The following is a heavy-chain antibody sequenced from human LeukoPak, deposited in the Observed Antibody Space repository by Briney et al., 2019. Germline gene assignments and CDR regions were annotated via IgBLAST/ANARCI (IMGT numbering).Heavy chain of an antibody. D-gene: IGHD5-24*01. V-gene: IGHV3-11*01. CDR3: ARGTNYDAFDI. J-gene: IGHJ3*02. Sequence: PGRTLRLSCAASGFTFSDYYICWIRQAPGKGLEWLSYISIGDSTMYYADSVKGRFTIYRDNGKNSLYLQMNSLRAEDTAVYYCARGTNYDAFDIWAQKTMDTVSS. CDR2: ISIGDSTM. CDR1: GFTFSDYY.